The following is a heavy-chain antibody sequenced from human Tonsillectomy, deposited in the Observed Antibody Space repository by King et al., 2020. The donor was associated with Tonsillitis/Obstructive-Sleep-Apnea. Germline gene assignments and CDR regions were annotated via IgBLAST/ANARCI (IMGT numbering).Heavy chain of an antibody. D-gene: IGHD4-11*01. CDR1: GGSFSGYY. CDR3: AAPTVNVASWFDP. V-gene: IGHV4-34*01. J-gene: IGHJ5*02. Sequence: VQLQQWGAGLLKPSETLSLTCAVYGGSFSGYYWSWIRQPPGKGLEWIGEINHSGSTNYKPSLKSRVTISIDTSKNQFSLKLTSVTAADTAVYYCAAPTVNVASWFDPWGQGTLVTVSS. CDR2: INHSGST.